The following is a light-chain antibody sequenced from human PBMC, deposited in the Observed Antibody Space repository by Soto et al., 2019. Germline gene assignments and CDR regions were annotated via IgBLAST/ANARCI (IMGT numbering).Light chain of an antibody. CDR3: QSYDSSPHVV. CDR1: SSNIGAGYD. V-gene: IGLV1-40*01. CDR2: GNS. Sequence: QSVLTQPPSVSGAPGQRVTISCTGSSSNIGAGYDVHWYQQLPGTAPKLLIYGNSNRPSGVPDRFSGSKSGTSASLAITGLQAEDEADYDCQSYDSSPHVVFGGGTKVTVL. J-gene: IGLJ2*01.